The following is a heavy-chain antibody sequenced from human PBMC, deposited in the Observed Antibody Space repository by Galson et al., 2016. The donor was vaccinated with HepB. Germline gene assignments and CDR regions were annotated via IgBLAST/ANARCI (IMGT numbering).Heavy chain of an antibody. V-gene: IGHV1-3*01. J-gene: IGHJ4*01. D-gene: IGHD6-13*01. CDR1: GYTFTSYA. CDR3: ARGSSWYPHFDY. CDR2: INAGNGYT. Sequence: SVKVSCKASGYTFTSYAMHRVHQAPGQRLEWMGWINAGNGYTKYSQRFQGRVTITRDTSASTAYMELSSLRSEDTAVYYCARGSSWYPHFDYWGHGTLVTVSS.